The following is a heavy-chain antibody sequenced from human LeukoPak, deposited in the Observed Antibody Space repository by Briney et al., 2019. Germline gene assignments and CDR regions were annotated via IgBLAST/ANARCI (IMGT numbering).Heavy chain of an antibody. Sequence: PGGSLRLSCAASGFIFSSYWMHWVRQVPGKGLEWVSRISPDGRSSSYTASVKGRFTMSRDNAKNTLYLQMNSLRAEDTAVYYCARGSPVAGDYWGQGTLVTVSS. J-gene: IGHJ4*02. CDR2: ISPDGRSS. V-gene: IGHV3-74*01. CDR1: GFIFSSYW. CDR3: ARGSPVAGDY. D-gene: IGHD6-19*01.